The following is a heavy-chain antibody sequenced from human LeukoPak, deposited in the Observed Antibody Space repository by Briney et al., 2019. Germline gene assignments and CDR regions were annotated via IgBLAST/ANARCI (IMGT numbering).Heavy chain of an antibody. J-gene: IGHJ4*02. D-gene: IGHD3-10*01. V-gene: IGHV1-2*02. CDR3: ASAPITMVRGVIIGYFDY. CDR1: GYTFTGYY. CDR2: INPNSGGT. Sequence: ASVKVSCKASGYTFTGYYMHWVRQAPGQGLEWMGWINPNSGGTNYAQKFQGRVTMTRDTSISTAYMELSRLRSDDTAVYYCASAPITMVRGVIIGYFDYWGQGTLVTVSS.